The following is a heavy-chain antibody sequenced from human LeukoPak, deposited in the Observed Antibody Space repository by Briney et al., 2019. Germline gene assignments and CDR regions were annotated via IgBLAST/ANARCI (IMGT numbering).Heavy chain of an antibody. CDR3: ARSEYSSSWYLGRATRYYYMDV. J-gene: IGHJ6*03. V-gene: IGHV7-4-1*02. CDR2: INTNTGNP. D-gene: IGHD6-13*01. Sequence: ASVKVSCKASGYTFTSNAMNWVRQAPGQGLEWMGWINTNTGNPTYAQGFTGRFVFSLDTSVSTAYLQISSLKAEDTAVYYCARSEYSSSWYLGRATRYYYMDVWGKGTTVTVSS. CDR1: GYTFTSNA.